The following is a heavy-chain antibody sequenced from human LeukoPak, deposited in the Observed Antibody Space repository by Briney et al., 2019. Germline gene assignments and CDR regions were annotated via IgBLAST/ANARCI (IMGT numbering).Heavy chain of an antibody. V-gene: IGHV4-59*01. J-gene: IGHJ6*02. CDR2: IYYNGNT. CDR3: ARGRSNYYGMDV. CDR1: DGSINSYY. D-gene: IGHD1-26*01. Sequence: SETLSLTCSVSDGSINSYYWNWIRRPPGKGLEWIGYIYYNGNTNYSPSLKSRVTMSVDTSKNLISLKVSSVTAADTAVYYCARGRSNYYGMDVWGQGTTVTVSS.